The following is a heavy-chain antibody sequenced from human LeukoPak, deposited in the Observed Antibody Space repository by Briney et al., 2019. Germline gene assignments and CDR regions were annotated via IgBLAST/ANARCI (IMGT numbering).Heavy chain of an antibody. J-gene: IGHJ4*02. CDR1: GYTFTGYY. CDR2: INPNSGGT. CDR3: ARGWRDGYNFHVWLYFDY. V-gene: IGHV1-2*02. Sequence: ASVKVSCKASGYTFTGYYMHWVRQAPGQGLEWMGWINPNSGGTNYAQKFQGRVTMTRDTSISTAYMELSGLRSDDTAVYYCARGWRDGYNFHVWLYFDYWGQGTLVTVSS. D-gene: IGHD5-24*01.